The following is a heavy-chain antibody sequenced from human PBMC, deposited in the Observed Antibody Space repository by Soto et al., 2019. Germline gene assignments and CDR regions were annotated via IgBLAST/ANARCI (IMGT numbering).Heavy chain of an antibody. J-gene: IGHJ3*02. CDR1: GYSFNSYY. Sequence: QVQLVQSGAEVKKPGASVKVACKASGYSFNSYYMHWVRQAPGQRPEWMGVINPSGASTSYAQKVQGRVTMTRDTSTSTVYMELSSLRSEDTALYYCASDYNAYQRQHVFDIWGQGTLGTVSS. CDR2: INPSGAST. V-gene: IGHV1-46*02. D-gene: IGHD3-10*01. CDR3: ASDYNAYQRQHVFDI.